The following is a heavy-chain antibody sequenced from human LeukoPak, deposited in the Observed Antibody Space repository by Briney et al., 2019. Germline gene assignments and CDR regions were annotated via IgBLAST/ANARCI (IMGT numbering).Heavy chain of an antibody. CDR1: GGSISSYY. J-gene: IGHJ4*02. D-gene: IGHD3-16*01. V-gene: IGHV4-59*12. Sequence: SETLSLTCTVSGGSISSYYWSWIRRPPRKGLEWIGYIYYSGSTNYNPSLKSRVTMSVDTSKNQFSLKLSSVTAADTAVYYCARVLGSRSIDDWGQGTLVTVSS. CDR2: IYYSGST. CDR3: ARVLGSRSIDD.